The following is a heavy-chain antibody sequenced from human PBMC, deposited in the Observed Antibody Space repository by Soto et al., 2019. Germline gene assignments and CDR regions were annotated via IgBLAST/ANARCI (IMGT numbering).Heavy chain of an antibody. J-gene: IGHJ6*02. CDR1: GFTFSSYA. D-gene: IGHD2-15*01. Sequence: GGSLRLSCAASGFTFSSYAMHWVRQAPGKGLEWVAVISYDGSNKYYADSVKGRFTISRDNSKNTLYLQMNSLRAEDTAVYYCARDRVVGATYYYYGMDVWGQGTTVTVYS. V-gene: IGHV3-30-3*01. CDR3: ARDRVVGATYYYYGMDV. CDR2: ISYDGSNK.